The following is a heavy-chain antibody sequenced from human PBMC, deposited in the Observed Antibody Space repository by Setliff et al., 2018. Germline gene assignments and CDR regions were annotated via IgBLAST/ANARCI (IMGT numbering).Heavy chain of an antibody. CDR3: ARSPYSRRAFDI. CDR2: INPSGGST. J-gene: IGHJ3*02. D-gene: IGHD5-12*01. CDR1: GYAFTSYY. Sequence: ASVKVSCKASGYAFTSYYMHWVRQAPGQGLEWMGIINPSGGSTSYAQKFQGRVTMTRDTSASTVYMELSSVRSEDTAVYYCARSPYSRRAFDIWGQGTMVTVSS. V-gene: IGHV1-46*01.